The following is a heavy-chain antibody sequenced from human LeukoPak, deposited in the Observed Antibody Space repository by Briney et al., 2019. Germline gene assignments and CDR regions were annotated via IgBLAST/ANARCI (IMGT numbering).Heavy chain of an antibody. CDR2: IYHSGST. CDR3: ARGVNSGYFDY. J-gene: IGHJ4*02. Sequence: SETLSLTCTVSGYSISSGYYWGWIRQPPGKGLEWIGSIYHSGSTFDNPSLKSRVTISVDTSKNQFSLKLTSVTAADTAVYYCARGVNSGYFDYCGQGTLVTVSS. V-gene: IGHV4-38-2*02. CDR1: GYSISSGYY. D-gene: IGHD1-26*01.